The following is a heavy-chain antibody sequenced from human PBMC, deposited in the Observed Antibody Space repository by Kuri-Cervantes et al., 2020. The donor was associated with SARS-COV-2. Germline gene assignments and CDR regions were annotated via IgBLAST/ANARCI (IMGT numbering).Heavy chain of an antibody. CDR1: GFTFSTFD. D-gene: IGHD2-21*01. CDR3: AGILAYCGGDFYG. V-gene: IGHV3-13*04. Sequence: GGSLRLSCAASGFTFSTFDMHWVRQATGKGLEWVSGFGTAGDTYYPGSVKGRFSISRENAKNSLYLQMNSLRDEDTAVYYCAGILAYCGGDFYGWGQGTLVTVSS. J-gene: IGHJ4*02. CDR2: FGTAGDT.